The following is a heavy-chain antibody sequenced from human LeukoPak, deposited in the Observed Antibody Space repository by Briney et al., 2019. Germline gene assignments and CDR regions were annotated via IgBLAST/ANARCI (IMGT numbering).Heavy chain of an antibody. CDR3: ARASPSYDFLTGYYVSAFDV. CDR1: GGSINSYY. CDR2: IYYSGST. Sequence: PSETLSLTCTVSGGSINSYYWSWIRQPPGKGLEWIGYIYYSGSTNYNPSLKSRVTMSVDTSKNQFSLKLSSVTAADTAVYYCARASPSYDFLTGYYVSAFDVWGQGTMVTVSS. J-gene: IGHJ3*01. D-gene: IGHD3-9*01. V-gene: IGHV4-59*01.